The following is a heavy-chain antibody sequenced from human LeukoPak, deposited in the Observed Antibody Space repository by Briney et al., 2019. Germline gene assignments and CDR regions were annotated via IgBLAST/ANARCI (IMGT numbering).Heavy chain of an antibody. CDR3: ARVYYDSSGYYGYYYYYMDV. CDR1: GYTFTGYY. CDR2: INPNSGGT. J-gene: IGHJ6*03. Sequence: ASVKVSCKASGYTFTGYYMHWVRQAPGQGLEWMGWINPNSGGTNYAQKFQGRVTMTRDTSISTAYMELSRLRSDDTAVYYCARVYYDSSGYYGYYYYYMDVWGKGPRSPSP. D-gene: IGHD3-22*01. V-gene: IGHV1-2*02.